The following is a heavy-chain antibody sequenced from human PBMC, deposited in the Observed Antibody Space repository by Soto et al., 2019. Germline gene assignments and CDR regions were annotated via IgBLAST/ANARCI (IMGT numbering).Heavy chain of an antibody. CDR3: ARIILTGYYGLEP. V-gene: IGHV4-59*01. CDR1: GDSLTSYY. Sequence: QVQLQESGPGLVKPSETLSLTCSVSGDSLTSYYWTWVRQPPGKGLEWIGYIYYTGKTNYNPSLKSRVTRSMDLSKNQFSLELRSLTAADTAGYYCARIILTGYYGLEPWGQGTLVIVSA. J-gene: IGHJ5*02. D-gene: IGHD3-9*01. CDR2: IYYTGKT.